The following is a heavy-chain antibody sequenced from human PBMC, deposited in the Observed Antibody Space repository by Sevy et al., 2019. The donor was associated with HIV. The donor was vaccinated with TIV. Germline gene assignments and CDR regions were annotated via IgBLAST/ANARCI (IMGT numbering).Heavy chain of an antibody. D-gene: IGHD6-6*01. J-gene: IGHJ6*02. CDR2: ISWNSVSL. Sequence: GGSLRLSCAASGFRFSDYAMHWVRQAPGKGLEWVSGISWNSVSLDYADSVKGRVTISRDNAKNSLYFQMNRLRSEDTALYYCAKDNRPATMSNSSYYYYYGMDVWGQGTTVTVSS. CDR3: AKDNRPATMSNSSYYYYYGMDV. V-gene: IGHV3-9*01. CDR1: GFRFSDYA.